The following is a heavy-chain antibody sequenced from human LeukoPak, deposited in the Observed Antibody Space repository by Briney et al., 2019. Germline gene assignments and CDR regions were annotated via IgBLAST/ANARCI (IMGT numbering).Heavy chain of an antibody. D-gene: IGHD6-13*01. CDR3: ATKPGIAAALYFDY. Sequence: SVKVSCKASGYTFTSYGISWVRQPPGQGLEWMGGIIPIFGTANYAQKFQGRVTITADESTSTAYMELSSLRSEDTAVYYCATKPGIAAALYFDYWGQGTLVTVSS. V-gene: IGHV1-69*13. CDR1: GYTFTSYG. J-gene: IGHJ4*02. CDR2: IIPIFGTA.